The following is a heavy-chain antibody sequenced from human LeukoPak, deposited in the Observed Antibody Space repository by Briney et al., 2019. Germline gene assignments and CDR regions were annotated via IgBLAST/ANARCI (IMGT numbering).Heavy chain of an antibody. J-gene: IGHJ6*02. CDR3: ARASFLEWLFYYYYYYGMDV. V-gene: IGHV1-46*01. D-gene: IGHD3-3*01. CDR2: INPSGGST. Sequence: ASVKVSCKASGYTFTSYYMHWVRQAPGQGLEWMGIINPSGGSTSYAQKFQGRVTMTRDTSTSTVYMELSSLRSEDTAVYYCARASFLEWLFYYYYYYGMDVWGQGTTVTVSS. CDR1: GYTFTSYY.